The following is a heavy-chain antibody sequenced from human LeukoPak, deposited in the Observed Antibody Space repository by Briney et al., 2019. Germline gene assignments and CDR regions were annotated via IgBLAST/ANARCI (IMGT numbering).Heavy chain of an antibody. J-gene: IGHJ3*02. V-gene: IGHV3-23*01. Sequence: GGSLRLSCAASGFTFSSYAMSWAPQAPGKGLEGVSAISGSGGSTYYADSVKGRFTISRVNSKNTLYLQMNSLRAEDTAVYYCAKSGGMVRGVIRAFDIWGQGTMVTVSS. D-gene: IGHD3-10*01. CDR2: ISGSGGST. CDR3: AKSGGMVRGVIRAFDI. CDR1: GFTFSSYA.